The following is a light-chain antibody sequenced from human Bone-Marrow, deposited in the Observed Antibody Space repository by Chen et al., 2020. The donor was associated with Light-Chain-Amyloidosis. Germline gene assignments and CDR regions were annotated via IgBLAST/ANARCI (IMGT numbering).Light chain of an antibody. CDR3: QQYDDLPIA. V-gene: IGKV1-33*01. CDR1: EDISIY. J-gene: IGKJ5*01. CDR2: DAS. Sequence: DIQMTQSPSSLSASVGDRVTITCQASEDISIYLNWFQQKPGKAPNLLIYDASNLETGVPPRFSGSGSGTYFTLTISSLQPEDIGTYYCQQYDDLPIAFGQGTRLELK.